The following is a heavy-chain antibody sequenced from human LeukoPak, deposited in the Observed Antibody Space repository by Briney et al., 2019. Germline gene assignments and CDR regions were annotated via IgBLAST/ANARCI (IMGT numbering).Heavy chain of an antibody. D-gene: IGHD6-13*01. CDR3: ARAEVGSSPLYYYYYYYMDV. J-gene: IGHJ6*03. CDR2: ISSSGSTI. CDR1: GFTFSDYY. V-gene: IGHV3-11*04. Sequence: GGSLRLSCAASGFTFSDYYMSWIRQAPGKGLEWVSYISSSGSTIYYADSVKGRFTISRDNAKNSLYLQMNSLRAEDTAVYYCARAEVGSSPLYYYYYYYMDVWGKGTTVTVSS.